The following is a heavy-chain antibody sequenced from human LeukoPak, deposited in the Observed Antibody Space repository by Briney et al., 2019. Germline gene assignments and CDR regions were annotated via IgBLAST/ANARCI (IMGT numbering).Heavy chain of an antibody. CDR1: GFTFSSYG. Sequence: PGRSLRLSCAASGFTFSSYGMHWVRQAPGKGLEWVAVISYDGSNKYYADSVKGRFTISRDNSKNTVYLQMNSLRGEDTAVYYCAKDESMKAARYYFDFWGQGTLVTVSS. D-gene: IGHD6-13*01. CDR3: AKDESMKAARYYFDF. CDR2: ISYDGSNK. V-gene: IGHV3-30*18. J-gene: IGHJ4*02.